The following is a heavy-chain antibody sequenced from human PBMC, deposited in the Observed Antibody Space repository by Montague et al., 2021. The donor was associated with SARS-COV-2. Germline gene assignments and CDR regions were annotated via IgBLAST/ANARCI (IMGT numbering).Heavy chain of an antibody. CDR3: ARSRDWYLGN. Sequence: SETLSLTCTVSGDSISSGGYVWGWIRQPPGKGLEWIASIHIGGTSYLXPCLKSRVTISIGSSKNQFSLNVTSVTAADTAVYFCARSRDWYLGNWGQGTLATVSS. CDR1: GDSISSGGYV. CDR2: IHIGGTS. V-gene: IGHV4-39*07. D-gene: IGHD3-9*01. J-gene: IGHJ4*02.